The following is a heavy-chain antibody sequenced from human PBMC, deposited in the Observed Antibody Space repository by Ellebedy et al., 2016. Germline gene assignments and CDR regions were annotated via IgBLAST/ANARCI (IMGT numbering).Heavy chain of an antibody. CDR2: IKSKTDGGTA. V-gene: IGHV3-15*01. J-gene: IGHJ6*02. CDR1: GFSFSNAG. Sequence: GESLKISCAASGFSFSNAGMSWVRQAPGKGLEWVGRIKSKTDGGTADYAAPVKGRFTISRDESKNTLHLQMNSLKIEDTAVYYCTTDGRMGRYGMDVWGQGTTVTVSS. D-gene: IGHD3-16*01. CDR3: TTDGRMGRYGMDV.